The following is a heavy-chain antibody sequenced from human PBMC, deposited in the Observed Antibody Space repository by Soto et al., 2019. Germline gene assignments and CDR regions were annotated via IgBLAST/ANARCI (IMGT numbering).Heavy chain of an antibody. CDR2: ISASGGST. CDR3: ARDGTYCSSVNCYGAFDI. J-gene: IGHJ3*02. D-gene: IGHD2-2*01. V-gene: IGHV3-23*01. CDR1: GFTFSTYA. Sequence: GGSLRLSCAASGFTFSTYAMTWVRQAPGKGLEWVSGISASGGSTHYADSVKGRFTISRDNSKDTLFLQMNNLRAADTALYFCARDGTYCSSVNCYGAFDIWGQGTLVTVSS.